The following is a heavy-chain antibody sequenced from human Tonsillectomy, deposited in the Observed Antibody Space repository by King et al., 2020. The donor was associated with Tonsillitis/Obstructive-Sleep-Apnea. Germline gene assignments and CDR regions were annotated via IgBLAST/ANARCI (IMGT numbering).Heavy chain of an antibody. CDR2: IYYSGST. CDR3: ARDPGYYDSSGYYYFDY. Sequence: VQLQESGPGLVKPSETLPLTCTVSGGSISSYYWSWIRQPPGKGLEWIGYIYYSGSTNYNPSLKSRVTISVDTSKNQFSLKLSSVTAADTAVYYCARDPGYYDSSGYYYFDYWGQGTLVTVSS. V-gene: IGHV4-59*01. CDR1: GGSISSYY. D-gene: IGHD3-22*01. J-gene: IGHJ4*02.